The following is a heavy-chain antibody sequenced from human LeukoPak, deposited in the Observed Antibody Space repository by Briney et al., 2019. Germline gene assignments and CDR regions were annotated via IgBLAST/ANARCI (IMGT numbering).Heavy chain of an antibody. Sequence: GGSLRLSCVASGFTFSKYWMTWVRQAPGKGLEWVANIKEDGSEEYYGDSMKGRFTISRDNAKNSLYLQMNSLSGDDTAIYYCXSLWLGGIWGRGTLVTVSS. V-gene: IGHV3-7*01. D-gene: IGHD3-10*01. CDR1: GFTFSKYW. J-gene: IGHJ4*02. CDR2: IKEDGSEE. CDR3: XSLWLGGI.